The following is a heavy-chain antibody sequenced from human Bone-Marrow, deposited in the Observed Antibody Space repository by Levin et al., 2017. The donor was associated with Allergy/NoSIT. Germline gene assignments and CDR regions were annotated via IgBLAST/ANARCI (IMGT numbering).Heavy chain of an antibody. Sequence: GGSLRLSCTVSAFTFSIYSINWVRQAPGKGLEWVSSISSSGSDMYYVDSVRGRFTISRDNAKNSLTLQMNSLRAEDTAVYYCARGIIGDVRVAHKEAFDIWGQGTMVSVSS. J-gene: IGHJ3*02. CDR3: ARGIIGDVRVAHKEAFDI. CDR1: AFTFSIYS. CDR2: ISSSGSDM. V-gene: IGHV3-21*01. D-gene: IGHD2-8*02.